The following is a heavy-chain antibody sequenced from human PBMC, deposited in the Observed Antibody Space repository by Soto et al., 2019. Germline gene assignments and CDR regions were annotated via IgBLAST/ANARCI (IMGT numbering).Heavy chain of an antibody. D-gene: IGHD3-10*01. CDR1: GFTFSSYS. J-gene: IGHJ4*02. CDR3: AGGDPRGGGSDY. CDR2: ISGSTNYT. Sequence: GGSLRLSCAASGFTFSSYSMNWVRQAPGRGLEWVSSISGSTNYTYHADSVKGRFTISRDNGKNSLYLQMHSLRAEDTAVYFCAGGDPRGGGSDYWGQGTLVTVSS. V-gene: IGHV3-21*01.